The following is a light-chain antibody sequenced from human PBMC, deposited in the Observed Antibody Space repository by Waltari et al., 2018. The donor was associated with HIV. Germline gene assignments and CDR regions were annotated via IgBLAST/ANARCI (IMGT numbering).Light chain of an antibody. Sequence: QSVLTQPPSASGTPGQRVTISCSGSRSNIGTTYLSWFQQLPGTAPKLLIYRNNQRPSGVPDRFSGSKSGTSVFLAISGLRSEDEADYYCAAWDENLSGRVVFGGGTKLTVL. CDR3: AAWDENLSGRVV. CDR1: RSNIGTTY. J-gene: IGLJ2*01. V-gene: IGLV1-47*01. CDR2: RNN.